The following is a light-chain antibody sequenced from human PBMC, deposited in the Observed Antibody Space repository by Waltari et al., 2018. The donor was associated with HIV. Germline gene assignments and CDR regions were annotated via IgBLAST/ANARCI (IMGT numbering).Light chain of an antibody. CDR3: CSYAGSNTPVL. CDR2: DVN. V-gene: IGLV2-11*01. CDR1: NNDVGGYYY. Sequence: QSALTQPRSVSGSPGQSVTISCTGTNNDVGGYYYVSWYHHRPGEAPRLMIYDVNKRPSGVPDRFSGSKSGNTASLTISGLQADDEAQYYCCSYAGSNTPVLFGGGSQLTVL. J-gene: IGLJ2*01.